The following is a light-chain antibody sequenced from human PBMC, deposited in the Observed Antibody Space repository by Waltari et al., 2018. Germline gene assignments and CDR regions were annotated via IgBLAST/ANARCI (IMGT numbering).Light chain of an antibody. CDR2: WAA. V-gene: IGKV4-1*01. CDR3: QQYYTTPPT. CDR1: QSDLYSSNNKNY. Sequence: IVMTQSPDSLAVSVGERATINCKYSQSDLYSSNNKNYLAWYQQKPGQPPKLFIYWAATRESGVPDRFSGSGSGTVFTLTISSLQAEDVAVYYCQQYYTTPPTFGQGTRLEIK. J-gene: IGKJ5*01.